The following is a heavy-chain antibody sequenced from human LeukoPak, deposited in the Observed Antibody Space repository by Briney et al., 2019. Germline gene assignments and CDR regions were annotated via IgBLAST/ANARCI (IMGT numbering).Heavy chain of an antibody. CDR2: VNRDGATT. CDR3: ARALGGYDYYMDV. J-gene: IGHJ6*03. D-gene: IGHD3-16*01. V-gene: IGHV3-20*04. Sequence: GGSLRLSCAASGFTLDGYAMGWVRQAPGKGLEWLSPVNRDGATTSYADSVKGRFTISRDNSKNTLYLQMNSLRAEDTAVYYCARALGGYDYYMDVWGKGTTVTVSS. CDR1: GFTLDGYA.